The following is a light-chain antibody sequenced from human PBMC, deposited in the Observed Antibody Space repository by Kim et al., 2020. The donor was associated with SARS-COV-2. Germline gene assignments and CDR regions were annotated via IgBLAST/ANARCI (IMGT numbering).Light chain of an antibody. V-gene: IGLV3-19*01. J-gene: IGLJ1*01. Sequence: SSELTQDPAVSVALGQTVRITCQGDSLRSYYASWYKQKPGQAPVLVIYGKNNRPSGLPDRFSGSSSGNTASLTITGAQAEDEADYYCNSRDSSGNPYVFG. CDR2: GKN. CDR3: NSRDSSGNPYV. CDR1: SLRSYY.